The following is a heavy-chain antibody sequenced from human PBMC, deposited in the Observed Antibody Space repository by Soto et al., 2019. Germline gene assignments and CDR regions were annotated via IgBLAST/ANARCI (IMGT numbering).Heavy chain of an antibody. CDR1: GGSFSGSS. CDR3: ARLSGSYYFDS. D-gene: IGHD1-26*01. J-gene: IGHJ4*02. V-gene: IGHV4-34*01. CDR2: IGHSGST. Sequence: TLSLTCAVYGGSFSGSSWNWIRQSPGKGLEWIGEIGHSGSTNYNPSLKSRVTISVDTSKNQFSLKLSSVTVADTAVYYCARLSGSYYFDSWGQGTLVTVSS.